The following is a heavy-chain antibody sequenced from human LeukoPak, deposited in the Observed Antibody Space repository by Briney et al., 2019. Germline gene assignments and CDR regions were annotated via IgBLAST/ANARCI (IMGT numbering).Heavy chain of an antibody. D-gene: IGHD6-13*01. CDR1: DGSITNYD. J-gene: IGHJ4*02. CDR3: ASSSAFDY. Sequence: SETLSLTCTVSDGSITNYDWSWVRQPPGKGLEWIGEINHSGSTNYNPSLKSRVTISVDTSKNQFSLKLSSVTAADTAVYYCASSSAFDYWGQGTLVTVSS. CDR2: INHSGST. V-gene: IGHV4-34*01.